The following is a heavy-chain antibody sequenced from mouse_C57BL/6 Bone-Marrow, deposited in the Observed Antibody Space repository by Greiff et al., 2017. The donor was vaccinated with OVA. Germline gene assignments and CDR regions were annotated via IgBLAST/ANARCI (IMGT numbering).Heavy chain of an antibody. CDR2: ISYDGSN. Sequence: EVKVEESGPGLVKPSQSLSLTCSVTGYSITSGYYWNWLRQFPGNKLEWMGYISYDGSNNYNPSLKNRISITRDTSKNQFFLKLNSVTTEDTATYYCARHYSNYFYYAMDYWGQGTSVTVSS. CDR1: GYSITSGYY. CDR3: ARHYSNYFYYAMDY. D-gene: IGHD2-5*01. J-gene: IGHJ4*01. V-gene: IGHV3-6*01.